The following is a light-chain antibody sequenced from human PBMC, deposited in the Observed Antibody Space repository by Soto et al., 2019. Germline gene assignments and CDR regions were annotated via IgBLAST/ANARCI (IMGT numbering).Light chain of an antibody. J-gene: IGLJ1*01. CDR3: SSYTSSSTYV. V-gene: IGLV2-14*01. CDR2: DVS. Sequence: QSALTHPASVSWSPGQSITISCTGTSNDVGGYNYVSWYQQHPGKAPKLLIYDVSNRPSGVSDRFSGSKSGNTASLTISGLQPEDEADYYCSSYTSSSTYVFGTGTKVTVL. CDR1: SNDVGGYNY.